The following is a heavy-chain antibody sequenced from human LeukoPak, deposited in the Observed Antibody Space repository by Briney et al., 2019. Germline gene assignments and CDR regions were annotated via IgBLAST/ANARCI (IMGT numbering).Heavy chain of an antibody. Sequence: SETLSLTCTVSGGSISSYYWSWIRHPPAKGLEWIGYIYYSGSTNYNPSLKSRVTISVDTSKNQFSLKLSSVTAADTAVYYCSCYGTSSYWFDPWGQGTLVTVSS. J-gene: IGHJ5*02. CDR1: GGSISSYY. CDR3: SCYGTSSYWFDP. V-gene: IGHV4-59*08. D-gene: IGHD6-6*01. CDR2: IYYSGST.